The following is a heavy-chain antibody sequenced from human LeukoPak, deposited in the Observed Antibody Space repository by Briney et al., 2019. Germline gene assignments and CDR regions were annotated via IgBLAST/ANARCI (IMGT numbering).Heavy chain of an antibody. J-gene: IGHJ4*02. V-gene: IGHV1-2*06. Sequence: GASVKVSCKASGYTFTGYYMHWVRQAPGQGLEWMGRINPNSGGTNYAQKFQGRVTTTRDTSISTAYMELSRLRSDDTAVYYCARDHNLLYDFWSGYYADGYYFDYWGQGTLVTVSS. CDR1: GYTFTGYY. CDR3: ARDHNLLYDFWSGYYADGYYFDY. D-gene: IGHD3-3*01. CDR2: INPNSGGT.